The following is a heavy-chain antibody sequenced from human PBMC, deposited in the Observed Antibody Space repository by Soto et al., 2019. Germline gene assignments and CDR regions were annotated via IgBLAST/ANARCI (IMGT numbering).Heavy chain of an antibody. J-gene: IGHJ5*02. V-gene: IGHV4-59*01. CDR1: GGSISSYY. CDR3: ARDETPVGGWFDP. Sequence: SETLSLTCTVSGGSISSYYWSWIRQPPGKGLEWIGYIYYSGSTNYNPSLKSRVTISVDTSKNQFSLKLSSVTAADTAVYYCARDETPVGGWFDPWGQGTLVTVSS. CDR2: IYYSGST.